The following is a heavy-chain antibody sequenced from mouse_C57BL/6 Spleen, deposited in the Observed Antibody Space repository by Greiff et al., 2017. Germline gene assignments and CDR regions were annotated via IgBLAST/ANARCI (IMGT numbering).Heavy chain of an antibody. Sequence: VQLKESVAELVRPGASVKLSCTASGFNIKNTYMHWVKQRPEQGLEWIGRIDPANGNTKYAPKFQGQATLTADTSSNTAYLQLSSLTSEDTAIYYGARAYYSNYPYAMDYWGPGTSVTVSS. CDR3: ARAYYSNYPYAMDY. CDR2: IDPANGNT. V-gene: IGHV14-3*01. D-gene: IGHD2-5*01. J-gene: IGHJ4*01. CDR1: GFNIKNTY.